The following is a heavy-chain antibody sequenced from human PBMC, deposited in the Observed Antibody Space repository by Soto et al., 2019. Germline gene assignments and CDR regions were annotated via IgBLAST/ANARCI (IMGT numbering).Heavy chain of an antibody. D-gene: IGHD3-22*01. Sequence: QVQLQESGPGLVKPSETLSLTCTVSGGSISSYYWSWIRQPPGKGLEWIGYIDYSGSTNYNPSLKSRVTISVDTSKNQFSLKVSSVTAADTAVYYCARDGARDYDSSGLLDYWGQGTLVTVSS. CDR1: GGSISSYY. CDR3: ARDGARDYDSSGLLDY. V-gene: IGHV4-59*01. J-gene: IGHJ4*02. CDR2: IDYSGST.